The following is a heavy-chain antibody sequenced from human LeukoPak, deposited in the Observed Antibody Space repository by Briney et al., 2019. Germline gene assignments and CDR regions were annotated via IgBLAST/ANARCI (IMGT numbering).Heavy chain of an antibody. Sequence: SETLSLTCTVSGGSVSSGSYYWSWIRQPPGKGLEWIGYIYYSGSTNYNPSLKSRVTISVDTSKNQFSLKLSSVTAADTAVYYCARGIDTAMVTWEKDYYGYSGYHYFDYWGQGTLVTVSS. CDR1: GGSVSSGSYY. J-gene: IGHJ4*02. D-gene: IGHD5-18*01. CDR2: IYYSGST. CDR3: ARGIDTAMVTWEKDYYGYSGYHYFDY. V-gene: IGHV4-61*01.